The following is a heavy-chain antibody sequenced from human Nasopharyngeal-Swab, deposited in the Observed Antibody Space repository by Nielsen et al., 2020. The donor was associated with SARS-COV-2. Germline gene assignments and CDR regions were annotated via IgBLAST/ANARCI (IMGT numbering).Heavy chain of an antibody. CDR3: TRDGYGYGPYYFDY. D-gene: IGHD5-18*01. V-gene: IGHV3-49*04. Sequence: GESLKISCTASGFTFGDYAMSWVRQAPGKGLEWVGFIRSKAYGGTTEYAASVKGRFTISRDDSKSIAYLQMNSLKTEDTAVYYCTRDGYGYGPYYFDYWGQGTLVTVSS. CDR1: GFTFGDYA. CDR2: IRSKAYGGTT. J-gene: IGHJ4*02.